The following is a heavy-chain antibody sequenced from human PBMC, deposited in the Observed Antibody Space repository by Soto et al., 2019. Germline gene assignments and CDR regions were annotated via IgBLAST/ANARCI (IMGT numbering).Heavy chain of an antibody. D-gene: IGHD6-13*01. V-gene: IGHV3-49*03. J-gene: IGHJ5*02. Sequence: GGSLRLSCTASGFTFGDYAMSWFRQAPGKGLEWVGFIRSKAYGGTTEYAASVKGRFTIPRDDSKSIAYLQMNSLKTEDTAVYYCTRDFPAGRGTSSNWFDPWGQGTLVTVSS. CDR2: IRSKAYGGTT. CDR1: GFTFGDYA. CDR3: TRDFPAGRGTSSNWFDP.